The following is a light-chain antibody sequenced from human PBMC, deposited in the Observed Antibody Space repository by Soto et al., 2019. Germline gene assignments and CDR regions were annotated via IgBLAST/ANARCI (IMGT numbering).Light chain of an antibody. CDR2: AAS. J-gene: IGKJ1*01. Sequence: EIVMTQSPATLSVSPGERATLSCRASQSVSSNLAWYQQKPGQAPTLLIYAASTRATGIPARFSGSGSGTDFTLTISSLQSEDFAVYYCQQYNNWPGTFGQGTKVEIQ. CDR3: QQYNNWPGT. CDR1: QSVSSN. V-gene: IGKV3-15*01.